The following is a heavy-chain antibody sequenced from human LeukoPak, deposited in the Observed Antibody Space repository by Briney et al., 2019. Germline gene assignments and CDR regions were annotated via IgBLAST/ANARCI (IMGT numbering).Heavy chain of an antibody. CDR1: GYNFITYA. CDR3: ARGLLWFGELSTLGY. V-gene: IGHV1-3*01. Sequence: ASVKVSCKASGYNFITYAMHWVRQAPGQGLEWMGYINVGNGDTKYSQKFQGRVTFTRDTSASIAYMELSSLTSEDTAVYYCARGLLWFGELSTLGYWGQGTLVTVS. J-gene: IGHJ4*02. D-gene: IGHD3-10*01. CDR2: INVGNGDT.